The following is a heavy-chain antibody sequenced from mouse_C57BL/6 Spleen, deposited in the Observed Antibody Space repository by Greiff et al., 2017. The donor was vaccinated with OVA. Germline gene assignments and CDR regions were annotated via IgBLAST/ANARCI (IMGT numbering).Heavy chain of an antibody. V-gene: IGHV1-26*01. J-gene: IGHJ3*01. CDR3: ARGLRRGCAY. CDR2: INPNNGGT. CDR1: GYTFTDYY. D-gene: IGHD2-4*01. Sequence: EVQLQQSGPELVKPGASVKISCKASGYTFTDYYMNWVKQSHGKSLEWIGDINPNNGGTSYNQKFKGKATLTVDKSSSTAYMELRSLTSEDSAVYYCARGLRRGCAYWGQGTLVTVSA.